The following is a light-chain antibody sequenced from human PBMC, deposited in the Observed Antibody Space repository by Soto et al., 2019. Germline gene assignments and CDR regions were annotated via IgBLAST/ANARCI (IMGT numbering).Light chain of an antibody. CDR2: EVS. J-gene: IGLJ2*01. V-gene: IGLV2-18*02. CDR3: ASYTTSSAFVI. Sequence: QSALTQPPSVSASPGQSVTISCTGTSSDVGSYDRVSWYQQPPGTAPKLMIYEVSNRPSGVPDRFSGSKSGNTASLTISGLQAEDEADYFSASYTTSSAFVIFGGGTKLTVL. CDR1: SSDVGSYDR.